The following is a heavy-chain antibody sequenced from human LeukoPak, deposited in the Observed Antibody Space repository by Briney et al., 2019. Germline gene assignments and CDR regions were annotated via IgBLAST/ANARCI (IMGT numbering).Heavy chain of an antibody. CDR1: GFTFDDYA. Sequence: PGGSLRLSCAASGFTFDDYAMHWVRQAPGKGLEWVSGISWNSGSIGYADSVKGRFTISRDNAKNSLYLQMNSLRAEDTALYYCAKEMVTMVRGVISGHGMDVWGQGTTVTVSS. D-gene: IGHD3-10*01. CDR2: ISWNSGSI. J-gene: IGHJ6*02. CDR3: AKEMVTMVRGVISGHGMDV. V-gene: IGHV3-9*01.